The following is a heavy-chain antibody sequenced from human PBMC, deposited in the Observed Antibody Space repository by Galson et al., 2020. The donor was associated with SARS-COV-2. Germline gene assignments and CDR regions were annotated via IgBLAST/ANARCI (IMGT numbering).Heavy chain of an antibody. CDR1: GFTVSSNY. J-gene: IGHJ6*02. V-gene: IGHV3-66*01. Sequence: GGSLRLSCAASGFTVSSNYMSWVRQASGKGLEWVSVIYSGGSTYYADSVKGRFTISRDNSKNTLYLQMNSLRAEDTAVYYCARTPSSGSSSPYYYYGMDVWGQGTTVTVSS. CDR2: IYSGGST. CDR3: ARTPSSGSSSPYYYYGMDV. D-gene: IGHD6-6*01.